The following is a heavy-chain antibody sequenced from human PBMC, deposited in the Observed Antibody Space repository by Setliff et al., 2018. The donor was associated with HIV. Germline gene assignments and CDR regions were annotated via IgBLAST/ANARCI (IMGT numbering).Heavy chain of an antibody. CDR2: IYSGGST. J-gene: IGHJ3*02. Sequence: PGGSLRLSCAASGFTVSSNYMSWVRQPPGKGLEWVSFIYSGGSTYYADSVKGRFTISRDNSKNTLYLQMNNLRADDTAVYYCAKGGVGYSTGWYSLAFDIWGQGTMVTVSS. CDR3: AKGGVGYSTGWYSLAFDI. D-gene: IGHD6-19*01. CDR1: GFTVSSNY. V-gene: IGHV3-53*05.